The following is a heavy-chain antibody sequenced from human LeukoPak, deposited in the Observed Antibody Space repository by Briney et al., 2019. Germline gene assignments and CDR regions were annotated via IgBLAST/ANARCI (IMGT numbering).Heavy chain of an antibody. D-gene: IGHD6-13*01. V-gene: IGHV3-72*01. CDR1: GFTFSDHY. J-gene: IGHJ4*02. Sequence: GGSLRLSCAASGFTFSDHYMDWVRQAPGKGLEWVGRSGNKPNSYITEYAASVKGRFTISRDDSKNSLYLQMNSLKTEDTAVYYCARTLYSSTWYSGLGYWGQGTLVTVSS. CDR2: SGNKPNSYIT. CDR3: ARTLYSSTWYSGLGY.